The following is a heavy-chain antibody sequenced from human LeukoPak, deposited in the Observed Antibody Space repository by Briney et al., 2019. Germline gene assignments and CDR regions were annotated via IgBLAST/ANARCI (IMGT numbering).Heavy chain of an antibody. Sequence: GGSLRLSCAASEFTFSTYAMYWVRQAPGKGLEWVSGINAGGGNTYYAESVKGRFTISRDNSKNTLYLQMNSLRAEDTAVYYCAKDLGAVAGPYYYYGMDVWGQGTTVTVSS. D-gene: IGHD6-19*01. CDR3: AKDLGAVAGPYYYYGMDV. CDR1: EFTFSTYA. CDR2: INAGGGNT. V-gene: IGHV3-23*01. J-gene: IGHJ6*02.